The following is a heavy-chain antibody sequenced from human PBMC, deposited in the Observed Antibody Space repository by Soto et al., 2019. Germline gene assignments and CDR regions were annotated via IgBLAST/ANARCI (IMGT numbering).Heavy chain of an antibody. Sequence: GASVKVSCKASGGTFSSYAISWVRQAPGQGLEWMGGIIPIFGTANYAQKFQGRVTVTADESTSTAYMELSSLRSEDTAVYYCATPPTFYYYGSSGYYNYWGQGTLVTVSS. J-gene: IGHJ4*02. V-gene: IGHV1-69*13. D-gene: IGHD3-22*01. CDR1: GGTFSSYA. CDR2: IIPIFGTA. CDR3: ATPPTFYYYGSSGYYNY.